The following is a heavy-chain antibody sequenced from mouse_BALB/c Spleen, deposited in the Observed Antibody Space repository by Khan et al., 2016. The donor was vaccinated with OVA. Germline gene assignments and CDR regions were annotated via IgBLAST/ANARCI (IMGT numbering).Heavy chain of an antibody. J-gene: IGHJ3*01. CDR1: GYSFNVYY. CDR3: ARGYDFFAY. D-gene: IGHD2-14*01. CDR2: VNPNNGDT. V-gene: IGHV1-26*01. Sequence: EVQLQQSGPDLVKPGASVKISCKASGYSFNVYYMSWVKQSHGKSPEWIGRVNPNNGDTNYNQKFKGKAILTVDKSSSTDYMELHSLTSEDSAVNYCARGYDFFAYWGQGTLVTVSA.